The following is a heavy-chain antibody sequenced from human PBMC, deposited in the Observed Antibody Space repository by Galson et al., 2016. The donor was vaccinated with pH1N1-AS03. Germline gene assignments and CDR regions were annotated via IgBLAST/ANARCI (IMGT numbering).Heavy chain of an antibody. CDR2: IYPGDSDT. Sequence: SGAEVKKPGESLKISCKTSGYIFTSYWVAWVRHMPGKGLEWMGIIYPGDSDTRYSPSFQGQVTISADRSINTAYLQWSSLMASDTAIYYYARQVRDGYNDYFDYWGQGTLVTVSS. CDR3: ARQVRDGYNDYFDY. V-gene: IGHV5-51*01. J-gene: IGHJ4*02. CDR1: GYIFTSYW. D-gene: IGHD5-24*01.